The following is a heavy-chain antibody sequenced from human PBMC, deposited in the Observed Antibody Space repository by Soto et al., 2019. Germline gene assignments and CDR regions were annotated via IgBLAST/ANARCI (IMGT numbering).Heavy chain of an antibody. D-gene: IGHD5-12*01. J-gene: IGHJ6*02. Sequence: PGGSLRLSCAASGFTFSSYGMHWVRQAPGKGLEWVAVISYDGSNKYYADSVKGRFTISRDNSKNTLYLQMNSLRAEDTAVYYCAKERVATIRELAYYYCYGMDFWGQGTTVTVSS. CDR3: AKERVATIRELAYYYCYGMDF. V-gene: IGHV3-30*18. CDR1: GFTFSSYG. CDR2: ISYDGSNK.